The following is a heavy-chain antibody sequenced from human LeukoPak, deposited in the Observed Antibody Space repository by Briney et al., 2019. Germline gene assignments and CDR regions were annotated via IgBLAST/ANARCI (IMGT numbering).Heavy chain of an antibody. Sequence: GGSLRLSCAASGFTFSSYWMSWVRQAPGKGLEWVANIKQDGSEKYYVDSVKGRSTISRDNAKNSLYLQMNSLRAEDTAVYYCARDVTGYYDSSGYFDYWGQGTLVTVSS. V-gene: IGHV3-7*01. CDR2: IKQDGSEK. CDR1: GFTFSSYW. D-gene: IGHD3-22*01. J-gene: IGHJ4*02. CDR3: ARDVTGYYDSSGYFDY.